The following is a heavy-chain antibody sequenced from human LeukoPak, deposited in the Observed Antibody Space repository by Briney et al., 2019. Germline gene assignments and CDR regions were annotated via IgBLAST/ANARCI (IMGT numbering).Heavy chain of an antibody. CDR2: INHSGST. Sequence: PSETLSLTCAVYGGSFSGYYWSWIRQPPGKGLEWIGEINHSGSTNYNPSLKSRVTISVDTSKNQFSLKLSSVTAADTAVYCCARDDMTNSFGYWGQGTLVTVSS. J-gene: IGHJ4*02. D-gene: IGHD4-11*01. V-gene: IGHV4-34*01. CDR1: GGSFSGYY. CDR3: ARDDMTNSFGY.